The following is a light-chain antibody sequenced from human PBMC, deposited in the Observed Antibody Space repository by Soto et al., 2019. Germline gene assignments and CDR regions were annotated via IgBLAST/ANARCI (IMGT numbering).Light chain of an antibody. CDR1: QSVSSN. J-gene: IGKJ5*01. V-gene: IGKV3-15*01. Sequence: EIVMTQSPATLSVSPGERATLSCRASQSVSSNLAWYQQKPGQAPRLLIYGASTRATGIPARFSGSGSGTAFTLPISSLQSEDFAVYYCQQYNNWPITFGQGTRLEIK. CDR2: GAS. CDR3: QQYNNWPIT.